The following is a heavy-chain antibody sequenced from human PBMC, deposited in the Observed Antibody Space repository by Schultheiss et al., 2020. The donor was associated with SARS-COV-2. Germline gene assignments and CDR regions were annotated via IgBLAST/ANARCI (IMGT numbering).Heavy chain of an antibody. D-gene: IGHD6-19*01. Sequence: GGSLRLSCAASGFTFSSYGMHWVRQAPGKGLEWVAVISYDGSNKYYADSVKGRFTISRDNAKSTLYLQMNSLTVDDTAVYFCVRQGRAWYSDTWGQGTLVTVSS. CDR3: VRQGRAWYSDT. CDR1: GFTFSSYG. J-gene: IGHJ5*02. CDR2: ISYDGSNK. V-gene: IGHV3-30*03.